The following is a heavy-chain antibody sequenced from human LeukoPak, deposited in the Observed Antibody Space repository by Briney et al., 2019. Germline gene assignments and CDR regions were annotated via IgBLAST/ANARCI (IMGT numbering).Heavy chain of an antibody. D-gene: IGHD3-10*01. CDR3: PKDHTIRGFDS. CDR2: INPNSGGT. J-gene: IGHJ4*02. CDR1: GCTYIGYY. Sequence: ASVKVSCKASGCTYIGYYMHWVRPAPGQGLEWMGWINPNSGGTNYAQKFQGRVTMTRDRSISTAYMELSRLRSDETAVYYWPKDHTIRGFDSWGQGTLVTVSS. V-gene: IGHV1-2*02.